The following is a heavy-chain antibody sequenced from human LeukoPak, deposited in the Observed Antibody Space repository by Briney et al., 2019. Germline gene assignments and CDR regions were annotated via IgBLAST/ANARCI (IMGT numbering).Heavy chain of an antibody. CDR1: GITFSSHG. Sequence: PGGSLRLSCAASGITFSSHGMHWFRQAPGKGLEWVAVIWFDGSQRYYADSVKGRFTISRDNSKNTLYLQMNSPRDEDTAVYYCVRMRGVALDIWGQGTMVTVSS. CDR3: VRMRGVALDI. J-gene: IGHJ3*02. CDR2: IWFDGSQR. V-gene: IGHV3-33*01.